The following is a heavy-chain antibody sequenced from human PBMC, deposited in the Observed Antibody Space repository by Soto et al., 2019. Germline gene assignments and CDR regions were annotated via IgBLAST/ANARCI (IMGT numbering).Heavy chain of an antibody. CDR2: IIPILGIA. J-gene: IGHJ4*01. CDR3: ARWTRALEVVAAHSGY. V-gene: IGHV1-69*02. D-gene: IGHD2-15*01. Sequence: QVQLVQSGAEVKKPGSSVKVSCTASGGTFSSYTISWVRQAPGQGLEWMGRIIPILGIANSAQKFQDRVTITANKSTSTANMELSGLTSEDTAVDSCARWTRALEVVAAHSGYWGQGNLVNVSS. CDR1: GGTFSSYT.